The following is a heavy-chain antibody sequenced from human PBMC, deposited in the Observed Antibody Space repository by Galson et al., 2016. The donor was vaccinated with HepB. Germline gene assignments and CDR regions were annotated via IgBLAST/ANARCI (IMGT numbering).Heavy chain of an antibody. Sequence: QSGAEVKKPGESLRISCMGSGYTFRSYWIGWVRQMPGKGLEWMGSIDPSDSYTNYSPSFQGHVTVSTDRSISTAYLQWSSLKASDTAIYYCAIRLYSSGSFDYWGQGTLVTVSS. J-gene: IGHJ4*02. D-gene: IGHD6-19*01. V-gene: IGHV5-10-1*01. CDR1: GYTFRSYW. CDR3: AIRLYSSGSFDY. CDR2: IDPSDSYT.